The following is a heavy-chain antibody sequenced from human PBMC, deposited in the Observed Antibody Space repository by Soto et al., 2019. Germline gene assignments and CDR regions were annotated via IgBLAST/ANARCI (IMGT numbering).Heavy chain of an antibody. D-gene: IGHD3-3*01. CDR1: GGSISSGGYS. CDR3: ARALIRFGLKSQPGINYFDY. J-gene: IGHJ4*02. CDR2: IYHSGST. Sequence: QLQLQESGSGLVKPSQTLSLTCAVSGGSISSGGYSWSWIRQPPGKGLEWIGYIYHSGSTYYNPSLKSRVTISVDRSKNQFSLKLSSVTAADTAVYYCARALIRFGLKSQPGINYFDYWGQGTLVTVSS. V-gene: IGHV4-30-2*01.